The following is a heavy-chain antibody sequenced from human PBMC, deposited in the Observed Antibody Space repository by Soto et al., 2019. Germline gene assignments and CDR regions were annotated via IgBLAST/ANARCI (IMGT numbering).Heavy chain of an antibody. CDR2: ISYDGSNK. CDR3: ASPAQWLPHDY. CDR1: GFTFSSYA. Sequence: QVPLVESGGGVVQPGRSLRLSCAASGFTFSSYAMHWVRQAPGKGLEWVAVISYDGSNKYYADSVKGRFTISRDNSKNTLYLQMNSLRAEDTAVYYCASPAQWLPHDYWGQGTLVTVSS. V-gene: IGHV3-30-3*01. J-gene: IGHJ4*02. D-gene: IGHD6-19*01.